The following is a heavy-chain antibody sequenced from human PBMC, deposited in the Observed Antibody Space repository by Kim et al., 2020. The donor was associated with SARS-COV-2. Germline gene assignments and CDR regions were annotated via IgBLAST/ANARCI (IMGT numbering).Heavy chain of an antibody. V-gene: IGHV3-48*03. CDR3: ARDRGWGSSSDVDY. CDR1: GFTFSSYE. J-gene: IGHJ4*02. CDR2: ISSSGSTI. Sequence: GGSLRLSCAASGFTFSSYEMNWVRQAPWKGLEWVSYISSSGSTIYYADSVKGRFTISRDNAKNSLYLQMNSLRAEDTAVYYCARDRGWGSSSDVDYWGQGTLVTVSS. D-gene: IGHD6-6*01.